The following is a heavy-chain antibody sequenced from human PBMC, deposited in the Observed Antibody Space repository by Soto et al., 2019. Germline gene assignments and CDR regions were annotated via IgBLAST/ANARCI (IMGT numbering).Heavy chain of an antibody. CDR1: GFTFSFYA. CDR3: AKDIETSRGFYCYAMDV. CDR2: ISSDGNNE. J-gene: IGHJ6*02. V-gene: IGHV3-30*18. Sequence: GGSLRLSCAASGFTFSFYAMHWVRQAPGKGLGWVAVISSDGNNEYYGDSVKGRFTISRDNSRNTLYLQMNSLRAEDSVVSYCAKDIETSRGFYCYAMDVWGQGTTVTVSS. D-gene: IGHD3-16*02.